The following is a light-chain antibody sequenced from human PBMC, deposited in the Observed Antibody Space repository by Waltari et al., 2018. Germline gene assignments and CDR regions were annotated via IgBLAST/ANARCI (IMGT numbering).Light chain of an antibody. CDR1: QSVLYSSNNKNY. V-gene: IGKV4-1*01. J-gene: IGKJ3*01. Sequence: DIVMTQSPDSLAVSLGERATINCKSSQSVLYSSNNKNYLAWYQRKPGQPPKLLIYWASTRESGVADRFSGSGSGTDFTLTISSLQDEDVAVYYCQQYYTTPFTFGPGTKVDIK. CDR2: WAS. CDR3: QQYYTTPFT.